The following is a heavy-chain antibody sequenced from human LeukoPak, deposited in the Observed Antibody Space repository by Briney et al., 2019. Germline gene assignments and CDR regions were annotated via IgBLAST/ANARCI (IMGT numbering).Heavy chain of an antibody. Sequence: GGSLRLSCAASGFTFDDYAMHWVRQAPGKGLEWVSLISWDGGSTYYADSVKGRFTISRDNSKNSLYLQMNSLRAEDTALYYCAKDIGSGWYYYYYGMDVWGQGTTVTVSS. CDR3: AKDIGSGWYYYYYGMDV. J-gene: IGHJ6*02. V-gene: IGHV3-43D*03. CDR2: ISWDGGST. D-gene: IGHD6-19*01. CDR1: GFTFDDYA.